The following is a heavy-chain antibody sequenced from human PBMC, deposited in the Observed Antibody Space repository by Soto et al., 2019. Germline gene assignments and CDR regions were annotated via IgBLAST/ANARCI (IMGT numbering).Heavy chain of an antibody. Sequence: QVQLVESGGGVVQPGRSLRLSCAASGFTFSSYGMHWVRQAPGKGLEWVAVIWYDGSNKYYADSVKGRFTISRDNSKNTLYLQMNSLRAEDTAVYYCAREAGGDYVFAFDIWGQGTMVTVSS. D-gene: IGHD4-17*01. CDR1: GFTFSSYG. CDR3: AREAGGDYVFAFDI. J-gene: IGHJ3*02. CDR2: IWYDGSNK. V-gene: IGHV3-33*01.